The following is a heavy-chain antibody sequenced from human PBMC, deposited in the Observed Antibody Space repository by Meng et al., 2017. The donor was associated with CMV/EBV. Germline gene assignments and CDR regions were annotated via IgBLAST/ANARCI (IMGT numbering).Heavy chain of an antibody. V-gene: IGHV4-39*07. Sequence: ESLKISCTVSGGSISSSSYYWGWIRQPPGQGLEWIGSIYYSGSTYYNPSLKSRVTISVDTSKNQFSLKLSSVTAADTAVYYCARSGYCSSTSCYRLQNYYYYYGMDVWGQGTTVTVSS. CDR1: GGSISSSSYY. D-gene: IGHD2-2*02. CDR2: IYYSGST. CDR3: ARSGYCSSTSCYRLQNYYYYYGMDV. J-gene: IGHJ6*02.